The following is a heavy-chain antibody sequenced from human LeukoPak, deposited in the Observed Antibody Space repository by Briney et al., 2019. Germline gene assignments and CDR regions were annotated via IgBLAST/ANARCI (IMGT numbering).Heavy chain of an antibody. CDR2: ISSSRSYK. V-gene: IGHV3-21*01. Sequence: GGSLRLSCAASGFTFSSYSTNWVRQAPGKGLEWVSSISSSRSYKYYADSLKGRFTISRDNAKNSLYLQMNSLTAEDTAVYYCARVLPAPVDYYYMDVWGKGTTVTVSS. D-gene: IGHD2-2*01. J-gene: IGHJ6*03. CDR3: ARVLPAPVDYYYMDV. CDR1: GFTFSSYS.